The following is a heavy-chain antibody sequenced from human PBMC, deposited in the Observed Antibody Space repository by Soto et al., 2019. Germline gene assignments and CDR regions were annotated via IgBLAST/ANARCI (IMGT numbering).Heavy chain of an antibody. CDR2: ISGSGSST. Sequence: GGSLRLSCAASGFTFSIYAMNWVRQAPGKGLEWVSLISGSGSSTHYADSVEGRFTISRDNSKNTLYLEMDSLRAEDTAVYYCAKVVKYDVLTGYYKGPDYYGMDVWGQGTTVTVSS. CDR3: AKVVKYDVLTGYYKGPDYYGMDV. D-gene: IGHD3-9*01. V-gene: IGHV3-23*01. CDR1: GFTFSIYA. J-gene: IGHJ6*02.